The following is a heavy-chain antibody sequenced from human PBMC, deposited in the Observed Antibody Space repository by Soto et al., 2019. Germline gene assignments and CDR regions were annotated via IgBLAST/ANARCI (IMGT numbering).Heavy chain of an antibody. J-gene: IGHJ3*02. Sequence: VQLLESGGGLVQPGGSLRLSCAASGFTFSIFAMSWVRQAPGKGLEWVSAISGGGDSTYYADSVKGRFTVSRDNSKNTVFLQVSSLRAEDTALYYCAKPHTVTSGLDAFDIWGQGTMVTVSS. CDR3: AKPHTVTSGLDAFDI. CDR2: ISGGGDST. CDR1: GFTFSIFA. V-gene: IGHV3-23*01. D-gene: IGHD4-17*01.